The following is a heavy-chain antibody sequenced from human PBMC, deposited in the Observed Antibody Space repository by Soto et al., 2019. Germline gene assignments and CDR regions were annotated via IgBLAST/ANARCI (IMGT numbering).Heavy chain of an antibody. CDR1: GYTFTSYD. D-gene: IGHD4-17*01. CDR2: MNPNSGNT. Sequence: GASVKVSCKASGYTFTSYDINWVRQATGQGLEWMGWMNPNSGNTGYAQKFQGRVTMTRNTSISTAYTELSSLRSEDTAVYYCARAPSTVTTPFDIWGQGTMVTVSS. J-gene: IGHJ3*02. V-gene: IGHV1-8*01. CDR3: ARAPSTVTTPFDI.